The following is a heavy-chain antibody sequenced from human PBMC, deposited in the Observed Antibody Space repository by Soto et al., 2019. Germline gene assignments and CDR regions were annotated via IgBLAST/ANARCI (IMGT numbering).Heavy chain of an antibody. CDR2: IHPMFGTP. D-gene: IGHD5-12*01. CDR1: GDTFTNFA. Sequence: QVQLVQSGTEVKKSGSSVKVSCKASGDTFTNFAISWMRQATGQGLEWMGGIHPMFGTPNYAQKFQGSVTITADISTSTAYLELRSLRSEDTAVYYCARGRRGYTGYDGGGAFHIWGQGTMVTFSS. J-gene: IGHJ3*02. V-gene: IGHV1-69*06. CDR3: ARGRRGYTGYDGGGAFHI.